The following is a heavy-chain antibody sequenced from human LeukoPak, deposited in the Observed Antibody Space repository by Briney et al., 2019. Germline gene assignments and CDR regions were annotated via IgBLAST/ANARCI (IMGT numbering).Heavy chain of an antibody. J-gene: IGHJ5*02. CDR3: ARVRSSSWYGWFDP. CDR2: IYYSGST. V-gene: IGHV4-59*01. CDR1: GGSISSYY. D-gene: IGHD6-13*01. Sequence: PSETLSLTCTVSGGSISSYYWSWIRQPPGKGLEWLGYIYYSGSTNYNPSLKSRVTISVDTSKNQFSLKLSSVTAADTAVYYCARVRSSSWYGWFDPWGQGTLVTVSS.